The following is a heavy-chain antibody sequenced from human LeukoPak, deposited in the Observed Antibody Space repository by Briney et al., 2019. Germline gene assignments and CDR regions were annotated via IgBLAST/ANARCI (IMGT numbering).Heavy chain of an antibody. D-gene: IGHD4-17*01. Sequence: SETLSLTCAVYGGSFSSYYWSWIRQPPGKGLEWIGEINHTGSTKYNPSLKSRVSISVDTSKNQFSLRLTSVTAADTAVYHCARVGYPTQRRVLSTVTIPTAGAFDIWARGHWSPSLQ. V-gene: IGHV4-34*01. CDR3: ARVGYPTQRRVLSTVTIPTAGAFDI. CDR1: GGSFSSYY. CDR2: INHTGST. J-gene: IGHJ3*02.